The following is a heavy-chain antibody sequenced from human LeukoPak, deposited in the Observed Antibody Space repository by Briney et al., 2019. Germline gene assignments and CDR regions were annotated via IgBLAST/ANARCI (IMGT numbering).Heavy chain of an antibody. J-gene: IGHJ4*02. Sequence: PSETLSLTCTVSGYFISSGYHWGWIRQPPGKGLEWIGSIYHSGSTYYNPSLKSRVSISVDTSKNQFSLRLSSVTAADTALYYCARLIGEYSSGWYGKIDYWGQGTLVTVSS. V-gene: IGHV4-38-2*02. D-gene: IGHD6-19*01. CDR3: ARLIGEYSSGWYGKIDY. CDR2: IYHSGST. CDR1: GYFISSGYH.